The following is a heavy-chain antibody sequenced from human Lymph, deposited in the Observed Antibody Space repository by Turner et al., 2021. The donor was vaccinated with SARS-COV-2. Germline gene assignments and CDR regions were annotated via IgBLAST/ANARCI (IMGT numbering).Heavy chain of an antibody. CDR3: ARGSRDCSSTSCYPFFDY. D-gene: IGHD2-2*01. J-gene: IGHJ4*02. CDR1: GGTFSSYA. V-gene: IGHV1-69*01. Sequence: QVQLVQSGAEVTKPGSSVTVSCQASGGTFSSYAISWVRQAPGQGLEWMGEIIPIVGTANYAQKFQGRVTITADASTSTAHMELSSLRSEDTAVYYCARGSRDCSSTSCYPFFDYWGQGTLVTVSS. CDR2: IIPIVGTA.